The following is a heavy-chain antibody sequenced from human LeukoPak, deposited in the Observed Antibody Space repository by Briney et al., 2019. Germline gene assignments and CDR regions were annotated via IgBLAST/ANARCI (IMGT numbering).Heavy chain of an antibody. Sequence: GGSLRLSCAASGFAFSSQAMGWVRQAPGKGLELVSVISDSGSITYYADSVKGRFTISRDNSKNTLFLQMNSLRAEDTAVYYCAKDARRTSGWYFFDYWGQGTLVTVSS. CDR2: ISDSGSIT. CDR3: AKDARRTSGWYFFDY. D-gene: IGHD6-19*01. V-gene: IGHV3-23*01. CDR1: GFAFSSQA. J-gene: IGHJ4*02.